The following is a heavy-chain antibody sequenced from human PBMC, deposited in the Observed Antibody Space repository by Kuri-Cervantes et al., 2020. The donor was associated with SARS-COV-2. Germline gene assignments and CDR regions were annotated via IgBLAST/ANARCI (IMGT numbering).Heavy chain of an antibody. CDR2: INAGNGNT. V-gene: IGHV1-3*01. Sequence: ASVKVSCKASGYPFSNYGISWVRQAPGQGLEWMGWINAGNGNTKYSQKFQGRVTITRDTSASTAYMELSSLRSEDTAVYYCARGDTAMAYYYYYGMDVWGQGTTVTVSS. CDR3: ARGDTAMAYYYYYGMDV. D-gene: IGHD5-18*01. J-gene: IGHJ6*02. CDR1: GYPFSNYG.